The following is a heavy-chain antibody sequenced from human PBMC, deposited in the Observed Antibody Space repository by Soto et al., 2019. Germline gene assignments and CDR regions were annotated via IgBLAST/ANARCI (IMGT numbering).Heavy chain of an antibody. D-gene: IGHD6-19*01. V-gene: IGHV3-23*01. CDR3: ARAQPAYSSSYFDF. CDR2: LSGGGDDP. J-gene: IGHJ4*02. Sequence: EVQLLESRGDLVQPGGSLRLSCAASGFTFRSYAMSWVRQAPGKGLEWVSTLSGGGDDPYYTCSVNGSVTISRDNSKNTLSLQMSSLRAEDTAVYYCARAQPAYSSSYFDFSCQGTLVAFSS. CDR1: GFTFRSYA.